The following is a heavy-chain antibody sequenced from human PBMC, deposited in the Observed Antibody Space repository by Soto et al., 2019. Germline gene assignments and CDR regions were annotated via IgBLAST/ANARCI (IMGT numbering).Heavy chain of an antibody. CDR3: ARDLIGHGPTVVTWGYGMDV. CDR1: GGSISGGGYY. V-gene: IGHV4-31*03. CDR2: IYYSGST. Sequence: SETLSLTCTVSGGSISGGGYYWSWIRQHPGKGLEWIGYIYYSGSTYYNPSLKSRVTISVDTSKNQFSLKLSSVTAADTAVYYCARDLIGHGPTVVTWGYGMDVWGQGTTVTVSS. D-gene: IGHD4-17*01. J-gene: IGHJ6*02.